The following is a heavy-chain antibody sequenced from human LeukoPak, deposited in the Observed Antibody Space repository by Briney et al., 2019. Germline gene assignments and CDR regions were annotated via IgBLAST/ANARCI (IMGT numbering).Heavy chain of an antibody. CDR3: ARGRGQQLGNFDY. Sequence: SETLSLTCTVSGYSISSGYYWGWIRQPPGKGLEWIGSIYHSGSTYYNPSLKSRVTISVDTSKNQFYLKLSSVTAADTAVYYCARGRGQQLGNFDYWGQGTLVTVSS. J-gene: IGHJ4*02. CDR1: GYSISSGYY. V-gene: IGHV4-38-2*02. D-gene: IGHD6-13*01. CDR2: IYHSGST.